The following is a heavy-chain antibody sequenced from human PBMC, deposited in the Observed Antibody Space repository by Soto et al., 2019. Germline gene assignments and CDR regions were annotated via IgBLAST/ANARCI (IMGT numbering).Heavy chain of an antibody. CDR2: IHNSGRT. D-gene: IGHD3-22*01. J-gene: IGHJ6*02. Sequence: QVQLQESGPGLVKPSQTLSLTCTVSGGSISSGDYYWSWIRQPPGKGLEWIGYIHNSGRTYYNPSLRSGLSISVDTSKMQFSLKLTSVTAADPAVYYCARERLGADSSGDYWNYMDVWGQGTTVTVAS. V-gene: IGHV4-30-4*01. CDR1: GGSISSGDYY. CDR3: ARERLGADSSGDYWNYMDV.